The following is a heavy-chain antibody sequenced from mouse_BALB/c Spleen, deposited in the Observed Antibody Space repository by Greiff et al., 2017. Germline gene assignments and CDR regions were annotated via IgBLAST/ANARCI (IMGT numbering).Heavy chain of an antibody. CDR3: ARWITTGFAY. V-gene: IGHV1S81*02. D-gene: IGHD2-4*01. J-gene: IGHJ3*01. CDR2: INPSNGRT. Sequence: QVQLQQPGAELVKPGASVKLSCKASGYTFTSYWMHWVKQRPGQGLEWIGEINPSNGRTNYNEKFKSKATLTVDKSSSTAYMQLSSLTSEDSAVYYCARWITTGFAYWGQGTLVTVSA. CDR1: GYTFTSYW.